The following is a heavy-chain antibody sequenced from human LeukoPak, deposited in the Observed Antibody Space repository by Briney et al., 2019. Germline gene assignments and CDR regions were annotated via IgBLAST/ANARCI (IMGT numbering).Heavy chain of an antibody. D-gene: IGHD3-10*01. Sequence: PSETLSLTCNVSGGSISNSRYYWGWIRQPPGKGLEWIGSIYYSGSTYYNPSLKSRVTISVDTSKNQFSLKLSSVTAADTAVYYCARLDPFTMVRGVNDAFDIWGQGTMVTVSS. CDR1: GGSISNSRYY. CDR3: ARLDPFTMVRGVNDAFDI. J-gene: IGHJ3*02. CDR2: IYYSGST. V-gene: IGHV4-39*01.